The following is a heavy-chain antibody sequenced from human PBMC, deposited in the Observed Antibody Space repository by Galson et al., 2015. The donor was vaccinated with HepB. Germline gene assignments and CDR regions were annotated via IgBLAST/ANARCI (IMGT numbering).Heavy chain of an antibody. V-gene: IGHV3-74*01. Sequence: SLRLSCAASGFTFSSYWMHWVRQAPGKGLVWVSRINSDGSSTSYADSVKGRFTISRDNAKNTLYLQMNSLRAEDTAVYYCARDSYCSSTSCPPGDWFDPWGQGTLVTVSS. CDR1: GFTFSSYW. D-gene: IGHD2-2*01. CDR2: INSDGSST. J-gene: IGHJ5*02. CDR3: ARDSYCSSTSCPPGDWFDP.